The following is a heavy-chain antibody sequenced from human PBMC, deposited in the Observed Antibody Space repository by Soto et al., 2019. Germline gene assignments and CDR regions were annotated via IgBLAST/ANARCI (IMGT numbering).Heavy chain of an antibody. CDR1: GGSISSYC. Sequence: LSLTCTVSGGSISSYCWSWIRQPPGKGLEWIGYIYYSGSTNYNPSLKSRVTISVDTSKNQFSLKLSSVTAADTAVYYCASGGSSGWPMGDYFDYWGQGTLVTVSS. CDR2: IYYSGST. V-gene: IGHV4-59*01. CDR3: ASGGSSGWPMGDYFDY. J-gene: IGHJ4*02. D-gene: IGHD6-19*01.